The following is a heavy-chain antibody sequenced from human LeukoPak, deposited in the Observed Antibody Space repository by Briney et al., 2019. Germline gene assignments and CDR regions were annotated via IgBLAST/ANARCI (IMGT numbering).Heavy chain of an antibody. D-gene: IGHD5-12*01. CDR1: GYTFTGYY. CDR2: INPNSGGT. V-gene: IGHV1-2*02. Sequence: ASVRVSCKASGYTFTGYYMHWVRQAPGQGLEWMGWINPNSGGTNYAQKVQGRVTITRDTSISTAYMELSRLRSDDTAVYYCAREGHSGYDPNFDYWGQGTLVTVSS. J-gene: IGHJ4*02. CDR3: AREGHSGYDPNFDY.